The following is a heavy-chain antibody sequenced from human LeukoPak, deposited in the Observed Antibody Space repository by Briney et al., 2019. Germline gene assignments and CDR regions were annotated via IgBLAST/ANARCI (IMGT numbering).Heavy chain of an antibody. CDR1: GYTFTGYY. J-gene: IGHJ6*03. CDR3: ARVQGENSYGCFYYYMDV. D-gene: IGHD5-18*01. V-gene: IGHV1-2*02. Sequence: ASVKVSCKASGYTFTGYYMHWVRQAPGQGLEWMGWINPNSGGTNYAQKLQGRVTMTTDTSTSTAYMELRSLRSDDTAVYYCARVQGENSYGCFYYYMDVWGKGTTVTVSS. CDR2: INPNSGGT.